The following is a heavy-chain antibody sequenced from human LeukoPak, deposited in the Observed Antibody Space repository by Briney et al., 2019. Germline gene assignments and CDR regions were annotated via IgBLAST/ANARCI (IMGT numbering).Heavy chain of an antibody. Sequence: SETLSLTCAVYGGSFSGYYWSWIRQPPGKGLEWIGEINHSGSTNYNPSLKSRVTISVDTSKNQFSLRLSSVTAADTAVYYCARLDAGSSGYDGFRWGQGTLVTVSS. CDR1: GGSFSGYY. CDR2: INHSGST. D-gene: IGHD3-22*01. CDR3: ARLDAGSSGYDGFR. V-gene: IGHV4-34*01. J-gene: IGHJ4*02.